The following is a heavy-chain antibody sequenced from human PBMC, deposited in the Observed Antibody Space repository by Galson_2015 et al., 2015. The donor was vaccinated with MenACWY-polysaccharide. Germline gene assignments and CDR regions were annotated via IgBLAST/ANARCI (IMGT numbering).Heavy chain of an antibody. D-gene: IGHD3-10*01. Sequence: SLRLSCTASGFAFDDYAMHWVRHAPGKGLEWVSSISWNSVNKGYGDTVKGRFTISRDNSKKALVLEMNSLRAGDTALYYCAKSVTYGSGSYNRYHGMDVWGQGTTVTVSS. CDR2: ISWNSVNK. CDR1: GFAFDDYA. V-gene: IGHV3-9*01. J-gene: IGHJ6*02. CDR3: AKSVTYGSGSYNRYHGMDV.